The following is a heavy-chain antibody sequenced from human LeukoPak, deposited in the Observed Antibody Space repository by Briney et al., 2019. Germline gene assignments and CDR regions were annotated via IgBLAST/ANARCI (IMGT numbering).Heavy chain of an antibody. CDR2: ISAYNGNT. CDR3: VRDFEYQLLSSY. CDR1: DYTFTSYG. D-gene: IGHD2-2*01. Sequence: ASVKVSCKASDYTFTSYGISWVRQAPGQGLEWMGWISAYNGNTNYAQKLQGRVTMTTDTSTSTAYMELRSLRSDDTAVYYCVRDFEYQLLSSYWGQGTLVTVSS. V-gene: IGHV1-18*01. J-gene: IGHJ4*02.